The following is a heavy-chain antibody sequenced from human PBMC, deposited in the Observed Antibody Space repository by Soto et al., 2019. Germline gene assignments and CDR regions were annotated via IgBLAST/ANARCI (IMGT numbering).Heavy chain of an antibody. J-gene: IGHJ6*02. Sequence: SLRLSCAASGFTFSSYAMSWVRQAPGKGLEWVSAISGSGGGTYYADSAKGRFTISRDNSKNTLYLQMNSLRAEDTAVYYCAKHPSYCTNGVCYHFMDVWGQGTTVTISS. CDR1: GFTFSSYA. V-gene: IGHV3-23*01. D-gene: IGHD2-8*01. CDR3: AKHPSYCTNGVCYHFMDV. CDR2: ISGSGGGT.